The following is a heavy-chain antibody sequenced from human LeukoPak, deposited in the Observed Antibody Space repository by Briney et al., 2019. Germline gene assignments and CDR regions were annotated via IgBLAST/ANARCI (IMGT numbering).Heavy chain of an antibody. CDR3: ARDNLGYCSSTSCYQH. J-gene: IGHJ1*01. D-gene: IGHD2-2*01. Sequence: ASVKVSCKASGYTFTSYGISWVRQAPGQGLEWMGRINPNSGGTNYAQKFQGRVTMTRDTSISTAYMELSRLRSDDTAVYYCARDNLGYCSSTSCYQHWGQGALVTDSS. CDR2: INPNSGGT. CDR1: GYTFTSYG. V-gene: IGHV1-2*06.